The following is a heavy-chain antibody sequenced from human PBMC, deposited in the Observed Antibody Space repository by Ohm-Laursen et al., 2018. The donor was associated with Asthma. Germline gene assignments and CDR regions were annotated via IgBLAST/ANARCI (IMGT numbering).Heavy chain of an antibody. D-gene: IGHD3-16*01. J-gene: IGHJ4*02. CDR3: ATNLPYEAENY. Sequence: ASVKVSCKASGGTFSSYSISWVRQAPGQGLEWMGGIIPIFHTKKYGQKFQGRVTINADASTSTAYMELSTLRSEDTAVYYCATNLPYEAENYWGQGTLVTVSS. CDR1: GGTFSSYS. V-gene: IGHV1-69*13. CDR2: IIPIFHTK.